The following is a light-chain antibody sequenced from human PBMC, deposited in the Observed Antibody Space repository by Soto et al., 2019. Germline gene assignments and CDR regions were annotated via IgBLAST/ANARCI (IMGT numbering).Light chain of an antibody. CDR2: KNN. CDR1: GSNIGSNY. J-gene: IGLJ2*01. CDR3: ASGDDRLMV. Sequence: QSVLTQPPSASGTPGQRVTISCSGSGSNIGSNYVYWYQQLPGAATKLLIYKNNQRPSGVPDLFSGSKSATAASLAIGGLRSEDDADYYCASGDDRLMVFGGGTKLTVL. V-gene: IGLV1-47*01.